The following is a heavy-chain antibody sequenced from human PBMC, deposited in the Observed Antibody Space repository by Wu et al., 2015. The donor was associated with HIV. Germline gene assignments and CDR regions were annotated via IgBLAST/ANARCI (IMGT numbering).Heavy chain of an antibody. V-gene: IGHV1-8*01. CDR1: GYTFTSYD. CDR2: MNPNSGNT. Sequence: QVQLVQSGAEVKKPGSSVKVSCKASGYTFTSYDINWVRQATGQGLEWMGWMNPNSGNTGYAQKFQGRVTMTRNTSIRTAYMELSSLRSEDTAMYYCARQXAYNSGWYIYDYWGQGTLVTVSS. CDR3: ARQXAYNSGWYIYDY. D-gene: IGHD6-19*01. J-gene: IGHJ4*02.